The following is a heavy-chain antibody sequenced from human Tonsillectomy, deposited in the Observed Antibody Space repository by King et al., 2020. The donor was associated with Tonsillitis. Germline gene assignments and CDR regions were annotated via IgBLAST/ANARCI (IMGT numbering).Heavy chain of an antibody. CDR3: ARHGESSSWYTVWHFDL. CDR2: IYYSGST. V-gene: IGHV4-39*07. J-gene: IGHJ2*01. D-gene: IGHD6-13*01. CDR1: YGSISTSSYY. Sequence: QLQESGPGLVKPSETLSLTCTVSYGSISTSSYYWGWIRQPPGKGLEWIGTIYYSGSTYYNPSLKSRVTISVDTSKNQFSLKLSSVTAADTAVYYCARHGESSSWYTVWHFDLWGRGTLVTVSS.